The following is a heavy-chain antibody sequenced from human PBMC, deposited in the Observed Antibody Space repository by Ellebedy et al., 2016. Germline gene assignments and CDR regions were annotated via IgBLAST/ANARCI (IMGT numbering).Heavy chain of an antibody. J-gene: IGHJ6*02. Sequence: SETLSLXXTVSGGSVSSGSYYWSWIRQPPGKGLEWIGYIYYSGSTNYNPSLKSRVTISVDTSKNQFSLKLSSVTATDTAVYYCARENRRTTMTTFYYGMDVWGQGTTVTVSS. V-gene: IGHV4-61*01. CDR2: IYYSGST. CDR3: ARENRRTTMTTFYYGMDV. CDR1: GGSVSSGSYY. D-gene: IGHD4-17*01.